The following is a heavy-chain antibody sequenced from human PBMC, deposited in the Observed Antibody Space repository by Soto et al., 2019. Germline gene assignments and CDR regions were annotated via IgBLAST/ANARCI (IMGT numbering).Heavy chain of an antibody. D-gene: IGHD3-22*01. CDR3: AKISAFYYDSSGYPMDC. CDR2: ISAGGGST. CDR1: GFTFSSYA. J-gene: IGHJ4*02. V-gene: IGHV3-23*01. Sequence: GGSLRLSCAATGFTFSSYAMSWVRQAPGKGLEWVSAISAGGGSTYYADSVKGRFTISRDTSKNTLYLQMNSLRAEDTAIYYCAKISAFYYDSSGYPMDCWGQGTLVTVSS.